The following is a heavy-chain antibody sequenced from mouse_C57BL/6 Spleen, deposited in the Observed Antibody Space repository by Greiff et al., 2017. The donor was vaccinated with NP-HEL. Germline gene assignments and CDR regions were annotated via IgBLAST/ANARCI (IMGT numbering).Heavy chain of an antibody. CDR1: GFTFSSYA. Sequence: EVQLVESGGGLVKPGGSLKLSCAASGFTFSSYAMSWVRQTPEKRLEWVATISDGGSYTYYPDNVKGRFTISRDNAKNNLYLQMSHLKSEDTAMYYCARDRGSSGYDAMDYWGQGTSVTVSS. CDR2: ISDGGSYT. D-gene: IGHD3-2*02. J-gene: IGHJ4*01. V-gene: IGHV5-4*01. CDR3: ARDRGSSGYDAMDY.